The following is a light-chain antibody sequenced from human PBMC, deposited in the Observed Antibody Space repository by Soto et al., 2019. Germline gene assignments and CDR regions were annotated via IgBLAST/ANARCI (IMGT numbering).Light chain of an antibody. CDR3: QQSYSTPWT. CDR2: AAS. J-gene: IGKJ1*01. CDR1: QSINRF. Sequence: DIQMTQSPSSLSATVGDRVTITCRASQSINRFLNWYQQKPGKAPKLLIYAASTLQSGVPSRFSGSGSGTDFILTISSLQPEDFATYHCQQSYSTPWTFGQGTKVDI. V-gene: IGKV1-39*01.